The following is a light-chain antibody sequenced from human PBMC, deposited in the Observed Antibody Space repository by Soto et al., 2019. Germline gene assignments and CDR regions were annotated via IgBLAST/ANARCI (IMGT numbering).Light chain of an antibody. J-gene: IGLJ1*01. CDR2: DVS. CDR3: CSYAGRYTHDV. V-gene: IGLV2-11*01. Sequence: QSALTQPRSVSGSPGQSVTISCTGTSSDVGAYNYVSWYQQHPGKGPKLMIYDVSERPSGVPDRFSGSKSGDTASLPISGLQAEDEADYYCCSYAGRYTHDVFGTGTKLTVL. CDR1: SSDVGAYNY.